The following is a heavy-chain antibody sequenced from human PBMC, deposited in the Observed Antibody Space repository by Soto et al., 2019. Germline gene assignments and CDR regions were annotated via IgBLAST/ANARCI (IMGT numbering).Heavy chain of an antibody. J-gene: IGHJ5*02. Sequence: QVQLQESGPGVMKPSPSLSLTCTVSGDSISSRGKYWIWTRQHPGKGLEWIGYIYYKGGTYYNPSLKSRATISLDTSKNQFSLKVSSVTAADTAVYYGAGTPGRIGWFDPCGQGALVTVSS. CDR2: IYYKGGT. CDR1: GDSISSRGKY. D-gene: IGHD2-15*01. V-gene: IGHV4-31*03. CDR3: AGTPGRIGWFDP.